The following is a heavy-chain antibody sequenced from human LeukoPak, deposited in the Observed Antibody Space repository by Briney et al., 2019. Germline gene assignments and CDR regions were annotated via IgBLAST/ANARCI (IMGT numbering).Heavy chain of an antibody. Sequence: SETLSLTCTVSGGSISSGSYYWSWIRQPAGKGLEWIGRIYTSGSTNYNPYLKSRVTMSVDTSKNQFSLKLSSVTAADTAVYYCARDPQRYFDLWGRGTLVTVSS. V-gene: IGHV4-61*02. CDR2: IYTSGST. J-gene: IGHJ2*01. CDR1: GGSISSGSYY. CDR3: ARDPQRYFDL.